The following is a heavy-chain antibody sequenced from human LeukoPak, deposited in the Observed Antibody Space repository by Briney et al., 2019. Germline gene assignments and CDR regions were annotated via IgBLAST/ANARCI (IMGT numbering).Heavy chain of an antibody. CDR3: ASPRSGYRYTFDY. Sequence: SETLSLTCTVSGGSISSGSYYWSWIRQHPGKGLEWIGYIYYSGSTYYNPSLKSRVSISLDTSKNRFSLNLNFVTAADTAVYYCASPRSGYRYTFDYWGQGALVTVSS. CDR1: GGSISSGSYY. CDR2: IYYSGST. D-gene: IGHD3-22*01. J-gene: IGHJ4*02. V-gene: IGHV4-31*03.